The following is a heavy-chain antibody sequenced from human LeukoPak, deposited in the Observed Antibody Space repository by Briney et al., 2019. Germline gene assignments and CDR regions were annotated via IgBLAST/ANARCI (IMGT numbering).Heavy chain of an antibody. J-gene: IGHJ4*02. Sequence: GGSLRLSCAASEFTFSSYGMSWVRQAPGKGLEWVSAISGSGGSTYYADSVKGRFTISRDNSRNTLYLQVNSLRAEDTAIYYCAKDKLISYSSPPYYFDYWGQGSLVTVSS. CDR3: AKDKLISYSSPPYYFDY. V-gene: IGHV3-23*01. D-gene: IGHD6-13*01. CDR2: ISGSGGST. CDR1: EFTFSSYG.